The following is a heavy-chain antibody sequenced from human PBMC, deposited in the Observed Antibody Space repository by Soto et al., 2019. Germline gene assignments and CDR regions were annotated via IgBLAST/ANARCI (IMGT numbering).Heavy chain of an antibody. CDR3: AREIAGYCSGGSCPMYYYGMDV. CDR2: IYYSGST. J-gene: IGHJ6*02. Sequence: SETLSLTCTVSGGSVSSGSYYWSWIRQPPGKGLEWIGYIYYSGSTNYNPSLKSRVTISVDTSKNQFSLKLSSVTAADTAVYHCAREIAGYCSGGSCPMYYYGMDVWGQGTTVTVSS. D-gene: IGHD2-15*01. V-gene: IGHV4-61*01. CDR1: GGSVSSGSYY.